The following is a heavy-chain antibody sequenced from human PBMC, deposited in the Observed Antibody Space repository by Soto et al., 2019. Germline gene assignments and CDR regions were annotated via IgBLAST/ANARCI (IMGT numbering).Heavy chain of an antibody. V-gene: IGHV1-69*01. Sequence: QVQLVQWGAEVKKPGSSVKVSCKASGCNFSSYAISWVRQSPGQGLAWMVGIIPIFGTANYAQKFHGRVTIPADESASTAYMELSSLRSEDTGVYYCARDIGDRNWFDPWGQGALVTVSA. CDR2: IIPIFGTA. D-gene: IGHD3-3*01. CDR1: GCNFSSYA. CDR3: ARDIGDRNWFDP. J-gene: IGHJ5*02.